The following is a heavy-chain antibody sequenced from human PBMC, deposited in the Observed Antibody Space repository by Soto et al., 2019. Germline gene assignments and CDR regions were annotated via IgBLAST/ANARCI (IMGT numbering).Heavy chain of an antibody. Sequence: SETLSLTCSVSGASISSYYYTWIRQTPGKGLEWIGYIYLGGSINYNPSFKSRVIISVDTSKNHFSVRLSSVTAADTAVYYCARYAYLEWLLRPYGMDVWGQGTTVTVSS. CDR2: IYLGGSI. D-gene: IGHD3-3*01. CDR1: GASISSYY. J-gene: IGHJ6*02. V-gene: IGHV4-59*12. CDR3: ARYAYLEWLLRPYGMDV.